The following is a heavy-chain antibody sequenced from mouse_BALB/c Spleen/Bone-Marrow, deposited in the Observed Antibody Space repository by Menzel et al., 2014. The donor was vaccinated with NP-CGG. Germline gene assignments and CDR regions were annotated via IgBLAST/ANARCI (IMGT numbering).Heavy chain of an antibody. J-gene: IGHJ2*01. V-gene: IGHV1S29*02. D-gene: IGHD1-1*01. CDR3: ARSSYFDY. Sequence: VQLQQSGPELVKSETSVKISCKASGYTFTDYNMHCVKQSHGKSLEWIGYIYPFNGGTDYNQKFKSKATMTVDKSSSTEYMELRNLTSEDSAVYYCARSSYFDYWGQGTTLTVSS. CDR2: IYPFNGGT. CDR1: GYTFTDYN.